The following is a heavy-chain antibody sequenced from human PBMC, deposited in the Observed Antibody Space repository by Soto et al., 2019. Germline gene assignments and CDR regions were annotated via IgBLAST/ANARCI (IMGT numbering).Heavy chain of an antibody. CDR1: GYTFTIYG. CDR2: ISAYNGNT. Sequence: ASVKVSCKASGYTFTIYGISCVEQSPLRGREWMGCISAYNGNTNYAQKLQGRVTMTTDTSTSTAHMELKSLRSDDTAVYYCARALDCANGVCYYYFDYWGQGTLVTVSS. V-gene: IGHV1-18*04. CDR3: ARALDCANGVCYYYFDY. J-gene: IGHJ4*02. D-gene: IGHD2-8*01.